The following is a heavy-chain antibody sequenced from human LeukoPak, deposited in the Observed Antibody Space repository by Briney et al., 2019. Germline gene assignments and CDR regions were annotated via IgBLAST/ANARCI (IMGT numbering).Heavy chain of an antibody. Sequence: GGSLRLSCAASGFTFSSYGMHWVRQAPGKGLEWVAVISYDGINKYYADSVKGRFTISRDNSKNTLYLQMNSLRDEDTAVYYCARGPISGWSADYWGQGTLVTVSS. D-gene: IGHD6-19*01. CDR3: ARGPISGWSADY. CDR2: ISYDGINK. J-gene: IGHJ4*02. CDR1: GFTFSSYG. V-gene: IGHV3-30*03.